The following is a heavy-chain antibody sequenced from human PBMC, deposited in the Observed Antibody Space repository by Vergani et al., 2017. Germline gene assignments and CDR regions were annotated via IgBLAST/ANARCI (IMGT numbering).Heavy chain of an antibody. Sequence: QVQLVQSGAEVKKPGSSVKVSCKASGATFRSNTISWVRQVPGQGLEWMGRIIPVLGKTKYEQDFQGRLTITADTSTSTAYMELTRLRSQDTAVYYCARDPRVYGGDPEDSYYCMDVWGQGTTVTVSS. CDR1: GATFRSNT. CDR3: ARDPRVYGGDPEDSYYCMDV. CDR2: IIPVLGKT. J-gene: IGHJ6*02. D-gene: IGHD2-21*02. V-gene: IGHV1-69*08.